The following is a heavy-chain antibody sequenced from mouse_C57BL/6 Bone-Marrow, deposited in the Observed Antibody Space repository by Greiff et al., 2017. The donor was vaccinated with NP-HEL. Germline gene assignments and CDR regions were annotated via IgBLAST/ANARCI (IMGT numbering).Heavy chain of an antibody. Sequence: QVHVKQSGAELVRPGASVTLSCKASGYTFTDYEMHWVKQTPVHGLEWIGAIDPETGGTAYNQKFKGKAILTADKSSSTAYMELRSLTSEDSAVYYCTRDVEDYGSSPDYWGQGTTLTVSS. D-gene: IGHD1-1*01. CDR2: IDPETGGT. V-gene: IGHV1-15*01. CDR3: TRDVEDYGSSPDY. J-gene: IGHJ2*01. CDR1: GYTFTDYE.